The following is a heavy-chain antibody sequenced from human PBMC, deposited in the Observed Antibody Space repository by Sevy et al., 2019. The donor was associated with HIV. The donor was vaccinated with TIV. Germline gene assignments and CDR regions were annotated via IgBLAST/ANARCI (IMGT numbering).Heavy chain of an antibody. Sequence: GGSLRLSCAASGFSFSSYSMNWVRQAPGKGLEWVSSISSSSNYIYYADSVKGRFTISRDNAKNSLYLQMNSLRAEDTAVYYCAREKWLALASDFWGQGTLVTVSS. J-gene: IGHJ4*02. CDR2: ISSSSNYI. V-gene: IGHV3-21*01. D-gene: IGHD6-19*01. CDR3: AREKWLALASDF. CDR1: GFSFSSYS.